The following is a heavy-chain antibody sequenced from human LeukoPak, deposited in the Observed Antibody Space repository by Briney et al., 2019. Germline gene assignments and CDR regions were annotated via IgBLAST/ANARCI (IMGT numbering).Heavy chain of an antibody. D-gene: IGHD4-23*01. CDR1: GFTVSSNY. J-gene: IGHJ2*01. CDR3: ARDLDDYGGNPMWYFDL. V-gene: IGHV3-53*01. Sequence: PGGSLRLSCAASGFTVSSNYMSWVRQAPGKGLEWVSVIYSGGSTYYADSVKGRFTISRDNSKNTLYLQKNSLRAEDTAVYYCARDLDDYGGNPMWYFDLWGRGTLVTVSS. CDR2: IYSGGST.